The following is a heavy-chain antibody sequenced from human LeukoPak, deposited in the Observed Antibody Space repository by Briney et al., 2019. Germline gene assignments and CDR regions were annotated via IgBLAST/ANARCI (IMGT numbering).Heavy chain of an antibody. V-gene: IGHV4-4*02. CDR2: INHSGST. CDR1: GGSISSSNW. D-gene: IGHD5-18*01. Sequence: PSGTLSLTCAVSGGSISSSNWWSWVRQPPGKGLEWIGEINHSGSTNYNPSLKSRVTISVDTSKNQFSLKLSSVTAADTAVYYCARGLRYSYGLGNYYYYYGMDVWGQGTTVTVSS. J-gene: IGHJ6*02. CDR3: ARGLRYSYGLGNYYYYYGMDV.